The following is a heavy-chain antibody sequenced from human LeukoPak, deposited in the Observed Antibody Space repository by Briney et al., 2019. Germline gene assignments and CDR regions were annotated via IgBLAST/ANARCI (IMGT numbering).Heavy chain of an antibody. CDR1: GFIFSNYY. D-gene: IGHD1-26*01. V-gene: IGHV3-74*01. J-gene: IGHJ5*02. CDR3: ARVELGGKGYNWFDP. CDR2: INSDGSST. Sequence: GGSLRLSCAASGFIFSNYYMHWVRQAPGKGLVWVSRINSDGSSTSYADSVKGRFTISRDNAKNTLYLQMNSLRAEDTAVYYCARVELGGKGYNWFDPWGQGTLVTVSS.